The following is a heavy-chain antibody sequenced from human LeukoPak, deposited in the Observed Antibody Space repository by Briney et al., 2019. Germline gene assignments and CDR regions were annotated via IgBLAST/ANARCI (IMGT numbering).Heavy chain of an antibody. J-gene: IGHJ4*02. CDR1: GGTFSNYP. CDR3: AREVHRSGTLYLDF. CDR2: IIPIFGTA. V-gene: IGHV1-69*01. D-gene: IGHD3-10*01. Sequence: ASVKVSCKASGGTFSNYPITWVRQAPGQGLEWMGGIIPIFGTANYAQKFQGRIAITADESTSTAYMELSSLRSEDSAVYYCAREVHRSGTLYLDFWGQGTLVTVSS.